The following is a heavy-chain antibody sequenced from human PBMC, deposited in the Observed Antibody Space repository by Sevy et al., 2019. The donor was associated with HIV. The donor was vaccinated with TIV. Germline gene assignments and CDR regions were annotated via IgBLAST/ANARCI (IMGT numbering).Heavy chain of an antibody. CDR3: AREGCTKPHDY. J-gene: IGHJ4*02. CDR1: RFTFSKYS. D-gene: IGHD2-8*01. CDR2: LSFGCGEI. Sequence: GGSPRLSCAASRFTFSKYSMSWVRQPPGKGLEWVSTLSFGCGEINYADSVKGRFTISRDNSKSSVYLQMNNLRPEDTAVYYCAREGCTKPHDYWGQGTLVTVSS. V-gene: IGHV3-23*01.